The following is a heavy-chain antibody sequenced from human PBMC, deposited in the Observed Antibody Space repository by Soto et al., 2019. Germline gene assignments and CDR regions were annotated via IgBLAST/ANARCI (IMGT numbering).Heavy chain of an antibody. V-gene: IGHV1-18*01. CDR2: ISPYNGAT. J-gene: IGHJ4*02. CDR3: ARERSTGDY. Sequence: QVQLVQSGAEVKKPGASVKVSCKTSGYAFTNFDISWVRQAPGQGLEWMGWISPYNGATNYVQNFXXRXNXXTDTSTTTAYLELRSRSSEGTAVYYCARERSTGDYWRQGTLVTVS. CDR1: GYAFTNFD.